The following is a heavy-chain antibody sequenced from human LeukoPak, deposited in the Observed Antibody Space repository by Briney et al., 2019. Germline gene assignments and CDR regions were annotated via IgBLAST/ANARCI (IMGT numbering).Heavy chain of an antibody. CDR2: ISGSGGST. CDR3: AKDGGLLWFGELPRTFYYMDV. CDR1: GFTFSTYA. J-gene: IGHJ6*03. Sequence: GGSLRLSCAASGFTFSTYAMNWVRQAPGKGLEWVSVISGSGGSTYYADSVRGRFTISRDNSKNTLYLQMNSLRAEDTAVYYCAKDGGLLWFGELPRTFYYMDVWGKGTTVTVSS. V-gene: IGHV3-23*01. D-gene: IGHD3-10*01.